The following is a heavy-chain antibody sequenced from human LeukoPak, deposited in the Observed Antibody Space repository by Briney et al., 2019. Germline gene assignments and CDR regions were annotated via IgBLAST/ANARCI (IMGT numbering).Heavy chain of an antibody. CDR2: IIPIFGTA. Sequence: ASVKVSCKASGGTFGSYAISWVRQAPGQGLEWMGGIIPIFGTANYAQKFQGRVTITADESTSTAYMELSSLRSEDTAVYYCARAPIQKYYYHYGMDVWGQGTTVTVSS. CDR1: GGTFGSYA. CDR3: ARAPIQKYYYHYGMDV. V-gene: IGHV1-69*13. D-gene: IGHD3-3*01. J-gene: IGHJ6*02.